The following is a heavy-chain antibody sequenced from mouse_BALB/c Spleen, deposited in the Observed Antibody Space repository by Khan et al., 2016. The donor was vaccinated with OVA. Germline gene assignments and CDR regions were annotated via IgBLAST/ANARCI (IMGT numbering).Heavy chain of an antibody. Sequence: DLVKPGASVKLSCKASGYTFTSYWINWIKQRPGQGLEWVGHIGPGSGNTYYNEIFTGKATLTVDTSSSTAYIQRSSLSSEDSAVYFCARSNYYGSSLYAMDYWGQGTSVTVSS. J-gene: IGHJ4*01. V-gene: IGHV1S41*01. CDR3: ARSNYYGSSLYAMDY. D-gene: IGHD1-1*01. CDR2: IGPGSGNT. CDR1: GYTFTSYW.